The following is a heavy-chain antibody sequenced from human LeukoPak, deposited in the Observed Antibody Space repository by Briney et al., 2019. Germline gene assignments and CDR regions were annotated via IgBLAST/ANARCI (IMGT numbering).Heavy chain of an antibody. J-gene: IGHJ4*02. CDR2: IYYSGST. Sequence: SDTLSLTCTVSGGSISSYYWSWLRQPPGKGQEWIGYIYYSGSTNYNPSLMSRVTISVDTPKNQFSLNLSSVTAADTAVYYCAIDGSTSRYQHYFDYWGQGTLVTVSS. D-gene: IGHD2-2*01. V-gene: IGHV4-59*01. CDR1: GGSISSYY. CDR3: AIDGSTSRYQHYFDY.